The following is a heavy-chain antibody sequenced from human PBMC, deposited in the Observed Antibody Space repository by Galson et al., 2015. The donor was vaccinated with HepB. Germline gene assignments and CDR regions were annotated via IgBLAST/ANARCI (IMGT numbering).Heavy chain of an antibody. Sequence: SLRLSCAASGFTFSNYGMHWDRQAPGKGLEWVAVISYDGSDKHYADSVKGRFTISRDSSKNTMYLQMNSLRTEDTAVYYCAKERLGTSIFEHWGQGTLVTVSS. V-gene: IGHV3-30*18. D-gene: IGHD7-27*01. CDR2: ISYDGSDK. J-gene: IGHJ4*02. CDR3: AKERLGTSIFEH. CDR1: GFTFSNYG.